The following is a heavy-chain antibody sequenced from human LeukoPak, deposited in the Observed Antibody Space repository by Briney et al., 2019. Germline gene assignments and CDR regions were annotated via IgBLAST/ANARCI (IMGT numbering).Heavy chain of an antibody. CDR3: AKDLRGSGSYYNLFDY. CDR2: ISGSGGST. J-gene: IGHJ4*02. CDR1: GFTFSSYA. V-gene: IGHV3-23*01. Sequence: AGGSLRFSCAASGFTFSSYAMSWVRQAPGKGLEWVSAISGSGGSTYYADSVKGRFTISRDNSKNTLYLQMNSLRAEDTAVYYCAKDLRGSGSYYNLFDYWGQGTLVTVSS. D-gene: IGHD3-10*01.